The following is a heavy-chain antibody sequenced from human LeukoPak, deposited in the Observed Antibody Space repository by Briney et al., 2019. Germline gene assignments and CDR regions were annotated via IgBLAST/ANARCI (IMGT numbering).Heavy chain of an antibody. CDR3: ARRAGAPDFDV. D-gene: IGHD3-10*01. J-gene: IGHJ4*02. Sequence: PSETLSLTCAVYGGSFSDYFWMWIRQPPGKGLEWIGSISYSGSTYYNPSLKSRVTTSVDTSKNQFSLRLSSVTAADTAVYYCARRAGAPDFDVWGLGTLVSVSS. CDR1: GGSFSDYF. CDR2: ISYSGST. V-gene: IGHV4-34*01.